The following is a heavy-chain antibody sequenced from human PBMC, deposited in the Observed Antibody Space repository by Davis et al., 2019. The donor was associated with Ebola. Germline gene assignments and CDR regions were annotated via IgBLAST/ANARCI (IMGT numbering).Heavy chain of an antibody. V-gene: IGHV3-23*01. Sequence: GGSLRLSCAASGFTFSSYAMSWVRQVPGKGLEWVSAISGSGGSTYYADSVKGRFTISRDNSKNTLYLQMNSLRAEDTAVYYCAKAAGIAAAGTWNWFDPWGQGTLVTVSS. CDR3: AKAAGIAAAGTWNWFDP. J-gene: IGHJ5*02. CDR1: GFTFSSYA. D-gene: IGHD6-13*01. CDR2: ISGSGGST.